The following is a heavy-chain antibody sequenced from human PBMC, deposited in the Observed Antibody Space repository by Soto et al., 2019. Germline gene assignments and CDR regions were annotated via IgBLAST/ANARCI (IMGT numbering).Heavy chain of an antibody. V-gene: IGHV1-18*01. J-gene: IGHJ6*03. CDR2: ISAYNGNT. CDR3: ARDPRTDYYYYYMDV. CDR1: GYTFTSYG. Sequence: ASVKVSCKASGYTFTSYGISWVRQAPGQGLEWMGWISAYNGNTNYAQKLQGRVTMTTDTSTSTAYMELRSLRSEDTAVYYCARDPRTDYYYYYMDVWGKGTTVTVSS.